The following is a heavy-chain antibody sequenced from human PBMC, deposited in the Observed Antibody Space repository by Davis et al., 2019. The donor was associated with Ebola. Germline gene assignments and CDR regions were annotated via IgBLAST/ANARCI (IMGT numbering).Heavy chain of an antibody. CDR1: GFTFSSYG. CDR2: IWYDGSNK. CDR3: VRTYGGASGRFDS. Sequence: PGGSLRPSCAASGFTFSSYGMHWVRQAPGKGLEWVAVIWYDGSNKYYADSVKGRFTVSRDNSKNTLYLQMDSLRAEDTAVYDCVRTYGGASGRFDSWGQGTPVTVSS. D-gene: IGHD2-21*01. J-gene: IGHJ4*02. V-gene: IGHV3-33*01.